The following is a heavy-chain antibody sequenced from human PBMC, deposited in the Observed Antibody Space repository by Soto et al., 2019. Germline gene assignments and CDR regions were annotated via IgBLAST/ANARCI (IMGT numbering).Heavy chain of an antibody. CDR2: AHHSGRT. V-gene: IGHV4-4*02. J-gene: IGHJ4*02. Sequence: QVQLQESGPGLLKPSGTLSPTCTVSGDSMSSSNWWNWVRQPPGKGLEWIGEAHHSGRTNYNPSLKSRVTISVDRSQNRFSLKLSSVTAADTAVYYCARSEATALDYWGQGTLVTVSS. CDR3: ARSEATALDY. CDR1: GDSMSSSNW.